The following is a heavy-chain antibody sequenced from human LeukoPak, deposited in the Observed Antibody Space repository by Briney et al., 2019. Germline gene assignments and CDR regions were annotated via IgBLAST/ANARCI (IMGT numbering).Heavy chain of an antibody. CDR3: ARHFSSTWFGY. Sequence: GESLKISCQGFGYSFTNYWIGWVRQMPGKGLEWLGNINPADSYITHSPSFQGQVTFPADKSINTAYLHLTSLEASDTAMYYCARHFSSTWFGYWGQGTLVTVSS. J-gene: IGHJ4*02. CDR1: GYSFTNYW. D-gene: IGHD2-2*01. V-gene: IGHV5-51*01. CDR2: INPADSYI.